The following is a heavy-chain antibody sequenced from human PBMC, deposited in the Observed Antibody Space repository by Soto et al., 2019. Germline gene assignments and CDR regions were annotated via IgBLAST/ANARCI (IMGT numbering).Heavy chain of an antibody. CDR1: GFNFSTYG. CDR2: ISYDGVNK. CDR3: AKGLVGYVFGVQDYFFGMDV. D-gene: IGHD1-26*01. Sequence: QVQVVESGGGVVQPGRSLRLSCGASGFNFSTYGMHWVRQAPGKGLEWVAVISYDGVNKYSAGSVRGRFSISRDNSKNTLYLQMNSLRAEDTAVYYCAKGLVGYVFGVQDYFFGMDVWGQETTVTVSS. V-gene: IGHV3-30*18. J-gene: IGHJ6*02.